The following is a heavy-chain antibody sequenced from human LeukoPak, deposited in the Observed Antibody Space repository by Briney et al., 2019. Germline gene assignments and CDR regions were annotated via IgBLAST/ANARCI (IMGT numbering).Heavy chain of an antibody. CDR3: ARAKRQQLVLGNWFDP. Sequence: GGSLRLSCAASGFIFSNHGMNWVRQAPGKGLEWVSSISSTSTYIYYADSVKGRFTISRDNAKNSLYLQMNSLRAEDTAVYYCARAKRQQLVLGNWFDPWGQGTLVTVSS. V-gene: IGHV3-21*01. D-gene: IGHD6-13*01. J-gene: IGHJ5*02. CDR1: GFIFSNHG. CDR2: ISSTSTYI.